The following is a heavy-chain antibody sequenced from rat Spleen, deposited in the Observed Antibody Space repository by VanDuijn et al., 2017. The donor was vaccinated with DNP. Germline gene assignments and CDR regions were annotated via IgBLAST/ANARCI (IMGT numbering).Heavy chain of an antibody. Sequence: EVQLQESGPGLVKPSQSLSLTCSVTGYSITSNYWGWIRKFPGNKMEWIGHISYSGSTSYNPSLKSRISITRNTSKNQFFLHLNSVTTEDSATYYCARWGGLGFDYWGQGVMVTVSS. V-gene: IGHV3-1*01. CDR3: ARWGGLGFDY. D-gene: IGHD5-1*01. J-gene: IGHJ2*01. CDR2: ISYSGST. CDR1: GYSITSNY.